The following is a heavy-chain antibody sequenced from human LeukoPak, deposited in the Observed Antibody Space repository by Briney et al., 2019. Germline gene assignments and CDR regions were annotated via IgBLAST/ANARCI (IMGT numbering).Heavy chain of an antibody. Sequence: PSETLSLTRAVSGYSISSGYYWGWIRQPPGKGLEWIGSIYHSGSTYYNPSLKSRVTISVDTSKNQFSLKLSSVTAADTAVYYCARQCSSTVPHYYYYMDVWGKGTTVTVSS. J-gene: IGHJ6*03. CDR2: IYHSGST. CDR1: GYSISSGYY. D-gene: IGHD2-2*01. CDR3: ARQCSSTVPHYYYYMDV. V-gene: IGHV4-38-2*01.